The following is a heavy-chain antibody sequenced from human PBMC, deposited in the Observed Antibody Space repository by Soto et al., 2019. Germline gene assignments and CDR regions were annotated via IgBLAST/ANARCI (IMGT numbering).Heavy chain of an antibody. CDR3: ARDGYDHASGQFDS. J-gene: IGHJ4*02. CDR1: GFSFSSHW. D-gene: IGHD5-12*01. V-gene: IGHV3-74*01. CDR2: INSDGSSV. Sequence: EVQLVESGGGLVQPGGSLRLSCAASGFSFSSHWMHWVRQAPGKGLVWVSRINSDGSSVAYADSVKGRFTISRDNSKNTLFLQMNSLRAEDTAVYYCARDGYDHASGQFDSWGQGTLVTVSS.